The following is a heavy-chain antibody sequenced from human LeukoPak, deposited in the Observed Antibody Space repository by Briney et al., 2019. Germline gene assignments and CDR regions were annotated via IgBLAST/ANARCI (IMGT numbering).Heavy chain of an antibody. CDR1: GFTFSTYA. D-gene: IGHD6-19*01. V-gene: IGHV3-23*01. CDR3: AKDLFPGYSSPTTYDY. Sequence: PGGSLRLSCAASGFTFSTYAMSWVRQPPGKGLEWGSATCGGGGNTYYADSVKGRFTISRDNSKNTLYLPMSSLRAEDTAVYYCAKDLFPGYSSPTTYDYWGQGALVTVSS. CDR2: TCGGGGNT. J-gene: IGHJ4*02.